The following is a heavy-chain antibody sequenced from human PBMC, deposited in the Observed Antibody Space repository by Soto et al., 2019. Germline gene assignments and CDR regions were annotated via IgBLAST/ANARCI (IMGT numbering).Heavy chain of an antibody. J-gene: IGHJ4*02. CDR3: AKDKDTYGSDYYFDY. D-gene: IGHD5-18*01. CDR2: IWYDGSNK. CDR1: GFTFSSYG. V-gene: IGHV3-30*02. Sequence: PGGSLRLSCAASGFTFSSYGIHWVRQAPGKGLEWVAVIWYDGSNKYYADSVKGRFTISRDNSRNTLYLQVNSLRAEDTAVYYCAKDKDTYGSDYYFDYWGQGTLVTVSS.